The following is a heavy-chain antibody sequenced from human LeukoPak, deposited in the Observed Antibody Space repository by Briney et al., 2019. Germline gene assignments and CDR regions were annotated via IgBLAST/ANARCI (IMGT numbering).Heavy chain of an antibody. V-gene: IGHV4-34*01. D-gene: IGHD2/OR15-2a*01. CDR3: ARTVSPLFPSHEDNYYYYMDV. CDR1: GGSFGGYY. Sequence: PSETLSLTCAVYGGSFGGYYWSWIRQPPGKGLEWIGEINHSGSTNYNPSLKSRVTISVDTSKNQFSLKLSSVTAADTAVYYCARTVSPLFPSHEDNYYYYMDVWGKGTTVTVSS. CDR2: INHSGST. J-gene: IGHJ6*03.